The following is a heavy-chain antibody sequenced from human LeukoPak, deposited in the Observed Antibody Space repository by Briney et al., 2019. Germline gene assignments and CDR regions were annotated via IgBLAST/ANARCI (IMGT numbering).Heavy chain of an antibody. CDR1: GGSISSSSYY. J-gene: IGHJ4*02. CDR3: ARHSWQMAEYYFDY. Sequence: SETLSLTCTVSGGSISSSSYYWGWIRQPPGKGLEWIGSIYYSGSTYYNPSLKSRVTISVDTSKNQFSLKLSSVTAADTAVYYCARHSWQMAEYYFDYWGQGTLVTVSS. CDR2: IYYSGST. V-gene: IGHV4-39*01. D-gene: IGHD5-24*01.